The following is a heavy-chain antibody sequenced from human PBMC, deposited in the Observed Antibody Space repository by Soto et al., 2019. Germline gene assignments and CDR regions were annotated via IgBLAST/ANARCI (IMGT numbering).Heavy chain of an antibody. CDR2: IYYSGST. J-gene: IGHJ4*02. V-gene: IGHV4-59*01. CDR3: ARSKYAGFDY. Sequence: SETLSLTCTVSGGSISSYYWSWIRQPPGKGLEWIGYIYYSGSTNYNPSLKSRVTISVDTSKNQFSLKLSSVTAADTAVYYCARSKYAGFDYWGQGTLVTVSS. CDR1: GGSISSYY. D-gene: IGHD2-2*01.